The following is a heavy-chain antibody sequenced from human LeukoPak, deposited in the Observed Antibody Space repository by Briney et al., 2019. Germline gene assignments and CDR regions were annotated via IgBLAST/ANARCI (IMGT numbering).Heavy chain of an antibody. D-gene: IGHD3-22*01. J-gene: IGHJ4*02. Sequence: GASVKVSCKASGYTFTGYYMHWVRQAPGQGLEWMGRINPNSGGTNYAQKFQGRVTMTRDTPISTAYMELSRLRSDDTAVYYCARVYDSSGYYEYWGRGTLVTVSS. CDR1: GYTFTGYY. CDR3: ARVYDSSGYYEY. CDR2: INPNSGGT. V-gene: IGHV1-2*06.